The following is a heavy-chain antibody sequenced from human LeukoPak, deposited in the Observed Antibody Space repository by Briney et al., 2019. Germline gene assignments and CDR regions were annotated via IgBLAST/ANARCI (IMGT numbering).Heavy chain of an antibody. Sequence: AGGSLRLSCAASGFTFSSYAMSWVRQAPGKGLEWVSAISGSGGSTYYADSVKGRFTISRDNSKNTLYLQMNSLRAEDTAVYYCAKDPGIAARPDYFDYWGQGTLVTVSS. J-gene: IGHJ4*02. V-gene: IGHV3-23*01. CDR1: GFTFSSYA. D-gene: IGHD6-6*01. CDR2: ISGSGGST. CDR3: AKDPGIAARPDYFDY.